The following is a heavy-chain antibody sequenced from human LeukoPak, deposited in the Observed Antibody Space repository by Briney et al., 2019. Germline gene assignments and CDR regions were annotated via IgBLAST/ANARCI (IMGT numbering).Heavy chain of an antibody. CDR3: ARDRGYDILTGYYLWFDP. CDR2: IYTSGST. D-gene: IGHD3-9*01. J-gene: IGHJ5*02. CDR1: GGSISSGSYY. Sequence: SETLSLTCTVSGGSISSGSYYWSWIRQPAGKGLEWIGRIYTSGSTNYNPSLKSRVTISVDTSKNQFSLKLSSVTAADTAVYYCARDRGYDILTGYYLWFDPWGQGTLVTVSS. V-gene: IGHV4-61*02.